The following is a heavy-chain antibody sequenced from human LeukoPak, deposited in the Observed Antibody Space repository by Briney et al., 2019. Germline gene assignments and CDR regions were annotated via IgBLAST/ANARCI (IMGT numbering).Heavy chain of an antibody. J-gene: IGHJ4*02. CDR2: IYTSGST. D-gene: IGHD6-19*01. CDR3: ARHSSDYYGPFDY. CDR1: GGSISSYY. Sequence: SETLSLTCTVSGGSISSYYSSWIRQRAGKGLEWIGRIYTSGSTNYNPSLKSRATMSVDTSKNQFSLKLSSVTAADTAVYFCARHSSDYYGPFDYWGQGTLVTVSS. V-gene: IGHV4-4*07.